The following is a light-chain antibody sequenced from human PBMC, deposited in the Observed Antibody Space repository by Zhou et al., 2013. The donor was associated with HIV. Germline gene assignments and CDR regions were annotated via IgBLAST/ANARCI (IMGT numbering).Light chain of an antibody. CDR3: LQRSNWRT. CDR1: QSVSSY. CDR2: DTS. V-gene: IGKV3-11*01. Sequence: EIVLTQSPATLSLSPGERATLSCRASQSVSSYLAWYQQKHGQAPRLLIYDTSNRATGIPARFSGSGSGTDFTLTISSLEPEDFAVYYCLQRSNWRTFGQGPRWRSN. J-gene: IGKJ1*01.